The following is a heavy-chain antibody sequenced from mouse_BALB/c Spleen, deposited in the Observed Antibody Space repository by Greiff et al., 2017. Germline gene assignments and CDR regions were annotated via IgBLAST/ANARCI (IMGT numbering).Heavy chain of an antibody. CDR3: ASTMITTSTYFDV. V-gene: IGHV1S34*01. D-gene: IGHD2-4*01. CDR2: ISCYNGAT. Sequence: LVKTGASVKISCKASGYSFTGYYMHWVKQSHGKSLEWIGYISCYNGATSYNQKFKGKATFTVDTSSSTAYMQFNSLTSEDSAVYYCASTMITTSTYFDVWGAGTTVTVSS. CDR1: GYSFTGYY. J-gene: IGHJ1*01.